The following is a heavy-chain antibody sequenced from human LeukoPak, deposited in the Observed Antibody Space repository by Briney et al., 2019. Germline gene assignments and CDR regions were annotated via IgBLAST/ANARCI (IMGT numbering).Heavy chain of an antibody. D-gene: IGHD2-2*01. V-gene: IGHV3-48*03. CDR2: ISSSSSTI. CDR3: AKFSLPIVVVPAADYFDY. Sequence: GSLRLSCAASGFTFSSYEMNWVRQAPGKGLEWVSYISSSSSTIYYADSVKGRFTISRDNSKNTLYLQMNSLRAEDTAVYYCAKFSLPIVVVPAADYFDYWGQGTLVTVSS. CDR1: GFTFSSYE. J-gene: IGHJ4*02.